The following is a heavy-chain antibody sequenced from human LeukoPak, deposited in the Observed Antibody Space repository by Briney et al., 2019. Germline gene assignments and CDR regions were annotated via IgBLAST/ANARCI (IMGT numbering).Heavy chain of an antibody. CDR2: IYSGGNT. V-gene: IGHV3-53*01. CDR3: ARDARWCGSNSSCYS. J-gene: IGHJ4*02. D-gene: IGHD2-2*01. CDR1: GFTVSSNY. Sequence: GGSLRLSCAASGFTVSSNYMTLVRQAPGKGLEWVSVIYSGGNTYYADSVKGRFTISRDNSKNTLYLQMNSLRAEDTAVYYCARDARWCGSNSSCYSWGQGTLVTVSS.